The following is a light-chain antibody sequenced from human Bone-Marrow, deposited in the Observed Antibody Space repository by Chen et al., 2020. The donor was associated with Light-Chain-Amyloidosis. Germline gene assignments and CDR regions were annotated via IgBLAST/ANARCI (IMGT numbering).Light chain of an antibody. CDR3: QVWXRSSDRPV. J-gene: IGLJ3*02. CDR1: XXXSTS. Sequence: SYXXXQPSSVSVAPGQXXXIAXGGNXXXSTSVHWYXQPPXQXPLXFVYDXGXRPSGIPERXSGSNSGXTAXXTISXXEAXXEADYXXQVWXRSSDRPVFGGGTKLTVL. V-gene: IGLV3-21*02. CDR2: DXG.